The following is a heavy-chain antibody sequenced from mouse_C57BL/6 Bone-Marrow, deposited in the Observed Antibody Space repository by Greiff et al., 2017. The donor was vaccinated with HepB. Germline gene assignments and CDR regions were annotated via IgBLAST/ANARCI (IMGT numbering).Heavy chain of an antibody. V-gene: IGHV1-85*01. Sequence: VKLVESGPELVKPGASVKLSCKASGYTFTSYDINWVKQRPGQGLEWIGWIYTRDGSTKYNEKFKGKATLTVDTSSSTAYMELHSLTSEDSAVYFCARGESPDYWGQGTTLTVSS. CDR3: ARGESPDY. CDR2: IYTRDGST. J-gene: IGHJ2*01. CDR1: GYTFTSYD.